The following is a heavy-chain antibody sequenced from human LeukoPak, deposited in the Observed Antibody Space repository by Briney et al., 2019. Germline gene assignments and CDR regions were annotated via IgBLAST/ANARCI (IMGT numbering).Heavy chain of an antibody. J-gene: IGHJ6*02. CDR3: ATSLEADPYCSSTSCYGSYYYYGMDV. Sequence: VKVSCKASGGTFSSYAIRWVRQAPGQGREWMGGIILFFGTENSAPKFQGRFTITADESTSSAYMELSSLTSEDTAVYYCATSLEADPYCSSTSCYGSYYYYGMDVWGQGTTVTVSS. CDR2: IILFFGTE. CDR1: GGTFSSYA. V-gene: IGHV1-69*13. D-gene: IGHD2-2*01.